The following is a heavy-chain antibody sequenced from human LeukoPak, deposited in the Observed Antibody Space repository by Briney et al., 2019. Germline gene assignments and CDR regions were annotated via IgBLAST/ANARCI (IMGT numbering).Heavy chain of an antibody. J-gene: IGHJ1*01. V-gene: IGHV4-34*01. Sequence: MTSETLSLTCTVSGGSISSYYWSWIRQPPGKGLEWIGEINHSGSTNYNPSLKSRVTISVDTSKNQFSLKLSSVTAADTAVYYCARGPDWVGATTPPEYFQHWGQGTLVTVSS. D-gene: IGHD1-26*01. CDR1: GGSISSYY. CDR3: ARGPDWVGATTPPEYFQH. CDR2: INHSGST.